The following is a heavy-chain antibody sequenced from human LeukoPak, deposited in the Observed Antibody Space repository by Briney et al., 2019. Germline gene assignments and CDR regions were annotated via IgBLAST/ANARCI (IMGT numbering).Heavy chain of an antibody. V-gene: IGHV1-18*01. J-gene: IGHJ4*02. CDR3: ARRARYDTSGYYSFYFDY. CDR1: GYTFTNYG. CDR2: ISAYDGYT. Sequence: GASVKVSCKASGYTFTNYGISWVRQAPGQGLEWMGWISAYDGYTGYGQKFQGRVTVTTDTSTSTAYMELRDLRSDDTAVYYCARRARYDTSGYYSFYFDYWGQGTLVPVSS. D-gene: IGHD3-22*01.